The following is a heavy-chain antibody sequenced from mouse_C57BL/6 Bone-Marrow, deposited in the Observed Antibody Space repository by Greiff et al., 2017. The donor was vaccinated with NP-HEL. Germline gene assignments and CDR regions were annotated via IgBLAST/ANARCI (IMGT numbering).Heavy chain of an antibody. CDR3: TTPYYGSRYYYAMDY. CDR1: GFNIKDDY. V-gene: IGHV14-4*01. D-gene: IGHD1-1*01. J-gene: IGHJ4*01. Sequence: VQLQHSGAELVRPGASVKLSCTASGFNIKDDYMYWVKQRPEQGLEWIGWIDPENGDTEYASKFQGKATITADTSSNTAYLQLSSLTSEDTAVYYCTTPYYGSRYYYAMDYWGQGTSVTVSS. CDR2: IDPENGDT.